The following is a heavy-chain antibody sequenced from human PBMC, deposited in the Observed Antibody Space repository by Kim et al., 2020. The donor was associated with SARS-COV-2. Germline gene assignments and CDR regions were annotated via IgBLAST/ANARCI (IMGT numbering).Heavy chain of an antibody. CDR3: TRDRSSKQKLLRKTSDWYFDL. J-gene: IGHJ2*01. Sequence: SETLSLTCSVSGAPLSSGGYDWTWIRQHPGTGLEWIGYISSSGNTRYNPSLQSRVSISIDSSKSQFSLQLRSVTVADTATYYCTRDRSSKQKLLRKTSDWYFDLWGRGTLVSVSS. V-gene: IGHV4-31*03. D-gene: IGHD2-21*02. CDR2: ISSSGNT. CDR1: GAPLSSGGYD.